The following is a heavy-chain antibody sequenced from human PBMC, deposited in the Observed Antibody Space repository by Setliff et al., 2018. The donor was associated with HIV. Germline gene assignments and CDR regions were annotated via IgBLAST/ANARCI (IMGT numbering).Heavy chain of an antibody. CDR3: ARGPPCAY. Sequence: SETLSLTCSVSGGSSIANTFASTWIRQSPGKGLEYIGDVSYSGATMYTNYNPSLESRVTVSEDTSRHQFSLKLTSVTADDTGIYYCARGPPCAYWGQGLLVTVS. V-gene: IGHV4-39*07. J-gene: IGHJ4*02. CDR1: GGSSIANTFA. CDR2: VSYSGAT.